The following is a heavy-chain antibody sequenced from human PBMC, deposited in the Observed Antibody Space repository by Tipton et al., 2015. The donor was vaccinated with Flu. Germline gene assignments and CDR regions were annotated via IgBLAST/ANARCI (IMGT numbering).Heavy chain of an antibody. D-gene: IGHD6-6*01. CDR1: GGSISSSSYY. CDR2: IYYSGST. J-gene: IGHJ3*02. CDR3: ARGEYSSAFDI. Sequence: TLSLTCTVSGGSISSSSYYWGWIRQPPGKGLEWIGSIYYSGSTYYNPSLKSRVTISVDTSKNQFSLKLSSVTAADTAVYYCARGEYSSAFDIWGQGTTVTVSS. V-gene: IGHV4-39*07.